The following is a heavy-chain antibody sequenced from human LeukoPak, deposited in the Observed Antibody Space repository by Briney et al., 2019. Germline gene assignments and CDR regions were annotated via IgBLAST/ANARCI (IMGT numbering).Heavy chain of an antibody. CDR1: GYTFTGHY. Sequence: GASVKVSCKASGYTFTGHYIPWVRQAPGPGLEWVGRINPNSGGTNYAQKFQGRVTMTRDTSISTAYMELSRLRSDDTAVYYCARVAGIAAAGRDAFDIWGQGTMVTVSS. V-gene: IGHV1-2*02. J-gene: IGHJ3*02. CDR3: ARVAGIAAAGRDAFDI. CDR2: INPNSGGT. D-gene: IGHD6-13*01.